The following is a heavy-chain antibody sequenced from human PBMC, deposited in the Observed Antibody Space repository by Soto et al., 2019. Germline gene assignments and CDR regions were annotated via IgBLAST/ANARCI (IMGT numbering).Heavy chain of an antibody. D-gene: IGHD2-8*01. Sequence: PSETLSLTCTVSGGSISNFYWSWIRQPPGKGLEWIGYISYSGNTNYNPSLKSRVSISVDTSKNQLSLNLTSVTAADTAVYYCARAPMVLSRSYFDSWGQGTSVTVSS. CDR3: ARAPMVLSRSYFDS. CDR1: GGSISNFY. J-gene: IGHJ4*02. CDR2: ISYSGNT. V-gene: IGHV4-59*01.